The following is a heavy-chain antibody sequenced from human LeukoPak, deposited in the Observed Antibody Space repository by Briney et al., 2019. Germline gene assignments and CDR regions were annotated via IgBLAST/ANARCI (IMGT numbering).Heavy chain of an antibody. CDR1: GYTFTGYY. J-gene: IGHJ6*03. D-gene: IGHD1-26*01. CDR3: ARALNRSYQMYYMDV. CDR2: INPNSGGT. Sequence: GASVKVSCKASGYTFTGYYMHWVRQAPGQGLEWMGWINPNSGGTNYAQKFQGRVTMTRDTSISTAYMELSRLRSDDTAVYYCARALNRSYQMYYMDVWGKGTTVTVSS. V-gene: IGHV1-2*02.